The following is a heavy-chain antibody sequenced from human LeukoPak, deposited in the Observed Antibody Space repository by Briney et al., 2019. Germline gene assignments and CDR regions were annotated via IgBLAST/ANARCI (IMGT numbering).Heavy chain of an antibody. CDR3: ARGTGSGHWLVDY. CDR1: GFSFSSYS. J-gene: IGHJ4*02. V-gene: IGHV3-48*02. Sequence: AGGSLRLSCAASGFSFSSYSLNWVRQVPGKGLEWLSYISGSSNSIDYAESVKGRFTISRDNAKNSLYLQMNSLRDEDTAVYYCARGTGSGHWLVDYWGQGTLVTVSP. CDR2: ISGSSNSI. D-gene: IGHD3-9*01.